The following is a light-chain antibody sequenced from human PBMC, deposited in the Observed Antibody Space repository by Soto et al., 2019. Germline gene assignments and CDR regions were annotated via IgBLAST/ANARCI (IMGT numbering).Light chain of an antibody. J-gene: IGLJ1*01. Sequence: QSALTQPASVSGSPGQSIAISCTGTSSDVGGYNYVSWYQQHPGKAPKLMIYDVSNRPSGVSNRFSGSKSGNTASLTISGLQAEDEADYYCSSYTSSSTHNYVFGTGTRSPS. CDR3: SSYTSSSTHNYV. CDR2: DVS. V-gene: IGLV2-14*01. CDR1: SSDVGGYNY.